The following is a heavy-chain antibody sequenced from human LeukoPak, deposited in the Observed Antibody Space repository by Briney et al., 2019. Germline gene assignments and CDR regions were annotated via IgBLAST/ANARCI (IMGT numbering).Heavy chain of an antibody. J-gene: IGHJ6*02. V-gene: IGHV4-59*01. Sequence: SETLSLTCTVSGGSISSYYWSWIRQPPGKGLEWIGYIYYSGSTNYNPSLKSRVTISVDTSKNQFSLKLSSVTAADTAVYYCARVTRSGSYYYYYGMDVWGQGTTVTVSS. CDR1: GGSISSYY. CDR2: IYYSGST. CDR3: ARVTRSGSYYYYYGMDV. D-gene: IGHD1-26*01.